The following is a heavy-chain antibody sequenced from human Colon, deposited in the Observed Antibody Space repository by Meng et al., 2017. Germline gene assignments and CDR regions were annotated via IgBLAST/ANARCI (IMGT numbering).Heavy chain of an antibody. V-gene: IGHV4-30-4*08. CDR3: ARERRHYYGSGSFDY. J-gene: IGHJ4*02. CDR1: GASISSGGYY. CDR2: TYYNGSP. Sequence: QVQLQESGPGLGKPSETLSLTCTVSGASISSGGYYWSWIRQTPGKGLEWIGLTYYNGSPFYNPSLRSRVTISVDTSKDQFSLYLTSVTAADTAVYYCARERRHYYGSGSFDYWGQGLLVTVSS. D-gene: IGHD3-10*01.